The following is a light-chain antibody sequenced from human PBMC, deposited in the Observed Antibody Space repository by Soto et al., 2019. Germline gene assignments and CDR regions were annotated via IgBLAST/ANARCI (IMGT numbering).Light chain of an antibody. Sequence: DIQMTQSPSTLSASVGDRVTITCRASQTISSWLAWYLQKPGKAPKLLIYKASSLQSGVPSRFSGSGSGTEFTLTISSLQPDDFATYYCQHYYNYPWRFGQGTKVEIK. J-gene: IGKJ1*01. CDR2: KAS. CDR1: QTISSW. V-gene: IGKV1-5*03. CDR3: QHYYNYPWR.